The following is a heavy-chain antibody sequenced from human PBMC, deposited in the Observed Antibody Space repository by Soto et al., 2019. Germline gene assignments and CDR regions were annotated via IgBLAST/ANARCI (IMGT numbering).Heavy chain of an antibody. V-gene: IGHV1-8*01. CDR3: ARGRSVAVVREAYNSDYYCYYGMDV. Sequence: QVQLVQSGAEVKKPGASVKVSCKASGYTFTSYDINWVRQATGQGLEWMGWMNPNSGNTGYAQKFQGRVTMTRNTSISTAYMELSSLRSEDTAVYYCARGRSVAVVREAYNSDYYCYYGMDVWGQGTTVTVSS. D-gene: IGHD2-21*01. J-gene: IGHJ6*02. CDR2: MNPNSGNT. CDR1: GYTFTSYD.